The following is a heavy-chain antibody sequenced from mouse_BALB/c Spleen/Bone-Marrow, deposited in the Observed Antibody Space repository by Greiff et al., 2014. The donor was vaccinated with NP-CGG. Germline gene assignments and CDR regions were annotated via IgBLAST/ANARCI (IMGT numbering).Heavy chain of an antibody. CDR2: ISSGSSTI. J-gene: IGHJ2*01. CDR1: GFTFSSFG. Sequence: EVQLVESGGGLVQPGGSRKLSCAASGFTFSSFGMHWVRQAPEKGLEWVAYISSGSSTIFYVDTVKGRFTISRDNPKNTLFLQMTSLRSEDTAMYYCTRSRGNWDDFDYWGQGTTLTVSS. CDR3: TRSRGNWDDFDY. V-gene: IGHV5-17*02. D-gene: IGHD4-1*01.